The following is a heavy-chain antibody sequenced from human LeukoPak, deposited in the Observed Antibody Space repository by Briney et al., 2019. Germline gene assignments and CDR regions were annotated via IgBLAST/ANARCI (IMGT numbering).Heavy chain of an antibody. V-gene: IGHV3-23*01. D-gene: IGHD4-11*01. CDR3: SKAGDTNYYRHGDY. CDR2: ISGSGAT. J-gene: IGHJ4*02. Sequence: GSLRLSCAASGFTFVGYGMTWVRQAPGKGLEWVSLISGSGATYYADSVKGRFTISRDNAKNTVYLQMNNLRGEDTALYYCSKAGDTNYYRHGDYWGQGTLVTVSS. CDR1: GFTFVGYG.